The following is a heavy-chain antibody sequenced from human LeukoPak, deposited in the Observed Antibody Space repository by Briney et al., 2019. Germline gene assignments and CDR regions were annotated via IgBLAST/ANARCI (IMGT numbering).Heavy chain of an antibody. V-gene: IGHV1-69*01. CDR1: GGTFSRNA. CDR2: IIPIFGTA. Sequence: SVKDPFKASGGTFSRNAISWVRQAPGQGPEWMGGIIPIFGTANYEQKFQGRVTITADDSTSTAYMELSSLRSEDTVVYYCASGLVGSWFDPWGEGTLVTVS. J-gene: IGHJ5*02. D-gene: IGHD1-26*01. CDR3: ASGLVGSWFDP.